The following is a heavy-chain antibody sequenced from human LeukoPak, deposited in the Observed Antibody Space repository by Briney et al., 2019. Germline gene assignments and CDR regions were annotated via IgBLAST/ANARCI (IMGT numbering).Heavy chain of an antibody. J-gene: IGHJ4*02. CDR1: GFTFDDYA. Sequence: PGGSLRLSCAASGFTFDDYAMHWVRQAPGKGLEWVSGISWNSGSIGYADSVKGRFTISRDNAKNSLYLQMNSLRAEDTALYYCAKGTGSGSYYNSPDYWGQGTLVTVSS. CDR2: ISWNSGSI. D-gene: IGHD3-10*01. CDR3: AKGTGSGSYYNSPDY. V-gene: IGHV3-9*01.